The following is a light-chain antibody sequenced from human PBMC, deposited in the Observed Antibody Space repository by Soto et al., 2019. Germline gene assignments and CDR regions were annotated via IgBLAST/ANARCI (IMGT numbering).Light chain of an antibody. CDR2: EAS. J-gene: IGKJ5*01. CDR3: QQLNTLPFT. V-gene: IGKV1-9*01. CDR1: HDISTY. Sequence: DIQLTQSPSLLSASVGDRVTMPCRASHDISTYLAWYQQKPGKAPRIMIYEASTLQSGVPSRFRGSGSGTEFTLTISGLLPEDFATYHCQQLNTLPFTFGQGTRLEIK.